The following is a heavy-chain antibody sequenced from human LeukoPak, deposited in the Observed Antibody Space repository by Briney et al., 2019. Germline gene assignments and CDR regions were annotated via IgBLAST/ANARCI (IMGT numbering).Heavy chain of an antibody. Sequence: PGGSLRLSRAASGFTFSSYNMNWVRQAPGKGLEWVSSISRSSNYIYYADSVKGRFTISRDNAKNSLYLQMNSLRAEDTAVYYCAREELSYWGHGTLVTVSS. CDR2: ISRSSNYI. J-gene: IGHJ4*01. CDR1: GFTFSSYN. V-gene: IGHV3-21*01. CDR3: AREELSY. D-gene: IGHD1-26*01.